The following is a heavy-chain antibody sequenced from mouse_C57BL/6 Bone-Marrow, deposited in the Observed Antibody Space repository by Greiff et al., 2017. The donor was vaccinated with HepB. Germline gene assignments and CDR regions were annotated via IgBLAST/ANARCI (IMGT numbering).Heavy chain of an antibody. CDR2: ISSGSSTI. Sequence: EVKLMESGGGLVKPGGSLKLSCAASGFTFSDYGMHWVRQAPEKGLEWVAYISSGSSTIYYADTVKGRFTISRDNAKNTRFLQMTSLRSEDTAMYYCARRTFITTVRYAMDYWGQGTSVTVSS. CDR3: ARRTFITTVRYAMDY. CDR1: GFTFSDYG. V-gene: IGHV5-17*01. J-gene: IGHJ4*01. D-gene: IGHD1-1*01.